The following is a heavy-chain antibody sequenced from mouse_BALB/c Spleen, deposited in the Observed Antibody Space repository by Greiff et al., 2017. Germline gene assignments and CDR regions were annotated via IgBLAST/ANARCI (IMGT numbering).Heavy chain of an antibody. Sequence: EVKLMESGGGLVQPGGSLKLSCAASGFDFSRYWMSWVRQAPGKGLEWIGEINPDSSTINYTPSLKDKFIISRDNAKNTLYLQMSKVRSEDTALYYCARRMNYAMDYWGQGTSVTVSS. CDR2: INPDSSTI. CDR1: GFDFSRYW. V-gene: IGHV4-1*02. J-gene: IGHJ4*01. CDR3: ARRMNYAMDY.